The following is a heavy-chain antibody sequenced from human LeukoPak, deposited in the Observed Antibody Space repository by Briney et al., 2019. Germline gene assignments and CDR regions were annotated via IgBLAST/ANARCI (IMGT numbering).Heavy chain of an antibody. V-gene: IGHV4-34*01. Sequence: SETLSLTCAVYGGSFSGYYWSWIRQPPGKGLEWIGEINHSGSTNYNPSLKSRVTISVDTSKNQFSLKLSSVTAADTAVYYCARGGVFDYWGQGTLVTVSS. CDR1: GGSFSGYY. CDR2: INHSGST. CDR3: ARGGVFDY. D-gene: IGHD3-10*01. J-gene: IGHJ4*02.